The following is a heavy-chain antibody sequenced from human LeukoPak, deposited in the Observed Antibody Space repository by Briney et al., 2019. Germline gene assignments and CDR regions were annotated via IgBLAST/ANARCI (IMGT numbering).Heavy chain of an antibody. J-gene: IGHJ6*02. CDR2: TYYRSKWYN. CDR1: GDSVSSNSAA. V-gene: IGHV6-1*01. Sequence: SQTLSLTCASSGDSVSSNSAAWIWIRQSPSRGLEWLGRTYYRSKWYNDYAVSVKSRITINPDTSKNQFSLQLNSVTPEDTAVYYCTTAAYSPRYYYGMDVWGQGTTVTVSS. D-gene: IGHD2-15*01. CDR3: TTAAYSPRYYYGMDV.